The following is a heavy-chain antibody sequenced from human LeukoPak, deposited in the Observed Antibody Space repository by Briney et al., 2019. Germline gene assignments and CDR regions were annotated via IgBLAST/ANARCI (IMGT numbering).Heavy chain of an antibody. D-gene: IGHD3-10*02. CDR2: IYSGGST. J-gene: IGHJ6*04. CDR3: AELGITMIGGV. CDR1: EFSVGSNY. V-gene: IGHV3-66*01. Sequence: GGSLRLSCAASEFSVGSNYMTWVRQAPGKGLEWVSLIYSGGSTYYADSVKGRFTISRDNSKNTLYLQMNILRAEDTAVYYCAELGITMIGGVWGKGTTVTISS.